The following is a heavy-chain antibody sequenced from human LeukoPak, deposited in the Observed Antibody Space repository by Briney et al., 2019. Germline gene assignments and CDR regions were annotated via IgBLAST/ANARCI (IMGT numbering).Heavy chain of an antibody. J-gene: IGHJ4*02. Sequence: GGSPRLSCVASGIRFSAHWMNWVHQAPGKGLELVASINEDGSEKYYVDSVKGRFTISRDNPKQSLYLQLNSLRVDDTAVYFCARDSDAYDYWGQGTLVTVSS. D-gene: IGHD2-2*01. CDR1: GIRFSAHW. CDR3: ARDSDAYDY. CDR2: INEDGSEK. V-gene: IGHV3-7*01.